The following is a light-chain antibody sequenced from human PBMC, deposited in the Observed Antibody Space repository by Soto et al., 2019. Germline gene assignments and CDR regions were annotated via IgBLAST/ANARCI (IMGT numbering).Light chain of an antibody. Sequence: EIVMTQAPATLSVSRGERATLSCRASQSVSINLAWYQQKPGQAPRLLIYAASTRANGIPARFSGSGSGTEFNLTISSLQSEDLAVYYRQQYNNGRPWPFGHENKADXX. CDR2: AAS. CDR1: QSVSIN. J-gene: IGKJ1*01. CDR3: QQYNNGRPWP. V-gene: IGKV3-15*01.